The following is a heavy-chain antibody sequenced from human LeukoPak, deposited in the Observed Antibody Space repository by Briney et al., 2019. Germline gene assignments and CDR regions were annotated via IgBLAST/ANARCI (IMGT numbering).Heavy chain of an antibody. V-gene: IGHV3-33*01. J-gene: IGHJ4*02. CDR2: IWYDGSNK. CDR1: GFTFSSYG. D-gene: IGHD5-12*01. CDR3: ARGVRGGYAQYYFDY. Sequence: GRSLRLSCAASGFTFSSYGMHWVRQAPGKGLERVAVIWYDGSNKYYADSVKGRFTISRDNSKNTLYLQMNSLRAEDTAVYYCARGVRGGYAQYYFDYWGQGTLVTVSS.